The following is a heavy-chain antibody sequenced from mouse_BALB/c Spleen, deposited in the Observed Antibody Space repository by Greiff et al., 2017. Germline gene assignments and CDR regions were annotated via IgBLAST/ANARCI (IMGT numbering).Heavy chain of an antibody. CDR2: IRSKSNNYAT. D-gene: IGHD6-1*01. J-gene: IGHJ3*01. Sequence: EVQGVESGGGLVQPKGSLKLSCAASGFTFNTYAMNWVRQAPGKGLEWVARIRSKSNNYATYYADSVKDRFTISRDDSQSMLYLQMNNLKTEDTAMYYCVRHGSAPWGQGTLVTVSA. CDR1: GFTFNTYA. V-gene: IGHV10-1*02. CDR3: VRHGSAP.